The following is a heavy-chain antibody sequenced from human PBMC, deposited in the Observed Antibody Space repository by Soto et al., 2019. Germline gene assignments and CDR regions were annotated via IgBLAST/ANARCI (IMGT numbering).Heavy chain of an antibody. Sequence: GSLRLSCAASGVTFSSYWMSWVRQAPGKGLEWVANIKQDGSEKYYVDSVKGRFTISRDNAKNSLYLQMNSLRAEDTAVYYCASRASFGELFGWGQGTLVTVSS. V-gene: IGHV3-7*01. CDR1: GVTFSSYW. CDR3: ASRASFGELFG. CDR2: IKQDGSEK. D-gene: IGHD3-10*01. J-gene: IGHJ4*02.